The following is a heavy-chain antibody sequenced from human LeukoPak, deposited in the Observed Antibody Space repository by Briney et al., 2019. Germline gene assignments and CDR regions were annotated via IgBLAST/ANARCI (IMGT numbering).Heavy chain of an antibody. CDR3: VGPDSQFDC. CDR1: GFTFSDQS. D-gene: IGHD3-10*01. J-gene: IGHJ4*02. V-gene: IGHV3-21*01. Sequence: GGSLRLSCAASGFTFSDQSMNWVRQAPGKGLEWVSSISSNSLHIFYADSVRGRFTISRDNAKNSLYLQMNNLRAENTAVYYCVGPDSQFDCWGQGTLVTVSS. CDR2: ISSNSLHI.